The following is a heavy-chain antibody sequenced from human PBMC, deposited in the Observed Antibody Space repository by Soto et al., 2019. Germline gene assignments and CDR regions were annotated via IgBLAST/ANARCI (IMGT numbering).Heavy chain of an antibody. D-gene: IGHD6-13*01. Sequence: ASVKVSCKASGFTFTGHYIHWVRQAPGQGLEWMGWINPNSGGTNYAQKLQGRVTMTTDTSTSTAYMELRSLRSDDTAVYYCARDPSSSSWYRPNWFDPWGQGTLVTVSS. CDR3: ARDPSSSSWYRPNWFDP. CDR1: GFTFTGHY. J-gene: IGHJ5*02. CDR2: INPNSGGT. V-gene: IGHV1-2*02.